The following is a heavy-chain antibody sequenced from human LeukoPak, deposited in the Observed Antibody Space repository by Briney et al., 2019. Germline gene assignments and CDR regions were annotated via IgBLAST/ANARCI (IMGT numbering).Heavy chain of an antibody. J-gene: IGHJ4*02. CDR3: ARGRRRVAVADY. V-gene: IGHV4-34*01. CDR2: INHSGST. Sequence: PSETLSLTCAVYGGSFSGYYWSWIRQPPGKGLEWIGEINHSGSTNYNPSLKSRVTISVDTSKNQFSLKLSSVTAADTAVYYCARGRRRVAVADYWGQGTLVTVSS. CDR1: GGSFSGYY. D-gene: IGHD6-19*01.